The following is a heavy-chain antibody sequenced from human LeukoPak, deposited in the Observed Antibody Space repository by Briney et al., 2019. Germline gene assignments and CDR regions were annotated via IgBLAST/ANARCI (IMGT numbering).Heavy chain of an antibody. CDR1: GFTFRSYA. V-gene: IGHV3-30*03. Sequence: PGGSLRLSCAASGFTFRSYAMHWVRQAPGKGLEWVAVISYDAINKYYADSVKGRFTISRDNARNSLFLQMNSLRAEDTAVYYCSRSLSVTGTTNYFDYWGQGTLVTVSS. D-gene: IGHD1-20*01. CDR2: ISYDAINK. CDR3: SRSLSVTGTTNYFDY. J-gene: IGHJ4*02.